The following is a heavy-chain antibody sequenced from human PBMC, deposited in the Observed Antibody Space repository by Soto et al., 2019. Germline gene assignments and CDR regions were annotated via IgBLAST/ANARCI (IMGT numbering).Heavy chain of an antibody. J-gene: IGHJ3*02. CDR1: GFTFSSFW. V-gene: IGHV3-74*01. CDR2: INSDGSST. D-gene: IGHD2-2*01. CDR3: ARDPNRYCSSTSCPDAFDI. Sequence: GGALRLSCAASGFTFSSFWMHLGPQAPGKGLGWVSCINSDGSSTSYADSVKGRFTISRDNAKNTLYLQMNSLRAEDTAVYYCARDPNRYCSSTSCPDAFDIWGQGTMVTVSS.